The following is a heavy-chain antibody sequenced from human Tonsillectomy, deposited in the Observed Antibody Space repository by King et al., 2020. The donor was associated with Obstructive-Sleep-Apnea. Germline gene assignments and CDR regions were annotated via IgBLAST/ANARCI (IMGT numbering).Heavy chain of an antibody. V-gene: IGHV4-39*07. J-gene: IGHJ6*02. CDR2: IYYSGST. Sequence: QLQESGPGLVKPSETLSLTCTVSGGSISSSSYYWGWIRQPPGKGLEWIGSIYYSGSTYYNPSLKSRVTISVDTSKNQFSLKLSSVTAAETAVYYCARDSILLLEWSVRPNDYGMDVWGQGTTVTVSS. CDR1: GGSISSSSYY. D-gene: IGHD3-3*01. CDR3: ARDSILLLEWSVRPNDYGMDV.